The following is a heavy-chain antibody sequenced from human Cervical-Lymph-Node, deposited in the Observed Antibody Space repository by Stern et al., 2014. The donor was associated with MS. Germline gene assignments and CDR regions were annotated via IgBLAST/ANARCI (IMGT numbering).Heavy chain of an antibody. CDR2: IYWDGDK. D-gene: IGHD6-13*01. Sequence: QVTLKESGPTLVKPTQTLTLKCIFSGFSLTTSGVGVGWIRQPPGKALEWLGFIYWDGDKRYSPSLKRRITITKDTSKNQVVLTMTNTDPVDTATYYCIHTSPRVPGIDYWGQGTLVTVSS. J-gene: IGHJ4*02. V-gene: IGHV2-5*02. CDR3: IHTSPRVPGIDY. CDR1: GFSLTTSGVG.